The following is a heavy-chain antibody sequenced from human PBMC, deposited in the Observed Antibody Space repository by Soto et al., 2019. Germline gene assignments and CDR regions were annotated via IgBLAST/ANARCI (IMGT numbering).Heavy chain of an antibody. V-gene: IGHV1-69*02. CDR3: ARVAGYCSSTSCHDRWFDP. D-gene: IGHD2-2*01. J-gene: IGHJ5*02. CDR2: IIPILGIA. CDR1: GGTFSSYT. Sequence: SVKVSCKASGGTFSSYTISWVRQAPGQGLEWMGRIIPILGIANYAQKFQGRVTITADKSTSTAYMELSSLRSEDTAVYYCARVAGYCSSTSCHDRWFDPWGQGTLVTVSS.